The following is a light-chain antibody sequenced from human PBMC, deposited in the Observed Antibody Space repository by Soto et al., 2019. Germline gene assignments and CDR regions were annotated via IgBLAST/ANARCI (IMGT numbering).Light chain of an antibody. J-gene: IGLJ1*01. CDR2: DVN. CDR3: CSYAGSQTYV. Sequence: QSALTQPRSVSGSPGQSVTISCTGTSSDIGAYNYVSWYQQHPGKVPKVMIYDVNKRPSGVPDRLSGSKSGNTASLIISGLQADDEADYYCCSYAGSQTYVFGSGTKVTVL. CDR1: SSDIGAYNY. V-gene: IGLV2-11*01.